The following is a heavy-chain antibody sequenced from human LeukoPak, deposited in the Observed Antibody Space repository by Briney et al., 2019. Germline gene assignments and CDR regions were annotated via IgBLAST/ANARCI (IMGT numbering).Heavy chain of an antibody. CDR3: ASHHGYCSSTSCYVYYFDY. J-gene: IGHJ4*02. V-gene: IGHV4-59*08. CDR2: IYSSGST. Sequence: SETLSLTCSVSGGSISSYYWSWIRQPPGNGLEWIGYIYSSGSTNYHPSLKSRVTISVATSKIPFSLKLSSVTAADTAVYYCASHHGYCSSTSCYVYYFDYWGEGDLVTVSS. CDR1: GGSISSYY. D-gene: IGHD2-2*01.